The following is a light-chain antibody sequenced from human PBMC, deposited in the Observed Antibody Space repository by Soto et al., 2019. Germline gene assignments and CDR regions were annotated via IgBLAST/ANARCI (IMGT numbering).Light chain of an antibody. CDR2: EGS. Sequence: QSVLTQPASVSGSPGQWITISCTGTSSDVGSYNLVSWYQQHPGEAPKLMIYEGSKRPSGVSNRFSGSKSGNTASLTISGLQAEDEADYYCCSYAGSSNVVFGGGTKLTVL. V-gene: IGLV2-23*01. J-gene: IGLJ2*01. CDR1: SSDVGSYNL. CDR3: CSYAGSSNVV.